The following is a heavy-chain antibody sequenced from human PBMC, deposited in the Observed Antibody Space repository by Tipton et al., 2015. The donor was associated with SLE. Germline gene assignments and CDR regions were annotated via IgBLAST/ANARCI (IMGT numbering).Heavy chain of an antibody. CDR2: VDNSGSA. Sequence: TLSLTCTVSGVSIRSYFWSWIRQPPGKGLELIGFVDNSGSAGYTPSLKSRVTMSVDASKNQFSLKLSAVTAADTAIYYCARGQRGWDLLFDLWGQGKLVAVSS. J-gene: IGHJ4*02. D-gene: IGHD1-26*01. CDR1: GVSIRSYF. CDR3: ARGQRGWDLLFDL. V-gene: IGHV4-59*01.